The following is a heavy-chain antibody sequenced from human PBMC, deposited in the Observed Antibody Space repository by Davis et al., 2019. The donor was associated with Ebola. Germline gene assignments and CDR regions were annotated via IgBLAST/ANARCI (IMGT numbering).Heavy chain of an antibody. CDR1: GFSFSSYG. V-gene: IGHV3-30*18. D-gene: IGHD1-26*01. Sequence: GESLKISCAASGFSFSSYGMHWVRQAPGKGLEWVAVISYDGSDKYYVDSVKGRFTISRDNSRDTLYLQMNSLRAEDTAVYYCAKVERGVWGQGTLVTVSS. J-gene: IGHJ4*02. CDR2: ISYDGSDK. CDR3: AKVERGV.